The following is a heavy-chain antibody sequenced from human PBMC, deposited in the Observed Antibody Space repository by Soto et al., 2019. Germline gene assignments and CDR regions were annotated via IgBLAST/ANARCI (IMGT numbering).Heavy chain of an antibody. CDR3: ARGTGPGSFLSDY. CDR1: GFIFSNYA. Sequence: QVQLVGSGGGVVQPGRSLRLSCAASGFIFSNYAMHWVRQAPGQGLEWVALIWSDGSYENYAESVKGRFTISRDNSKNTLYLQVNSLRVDDTAVYFCARGTGPGSFLSDYWGQGTLVTVSS. CDR2: IWSDGSYE. J-gene: IGHJ4*02. D-gene: IGHD3-10*01. V-gene: IGHV3-33*01.